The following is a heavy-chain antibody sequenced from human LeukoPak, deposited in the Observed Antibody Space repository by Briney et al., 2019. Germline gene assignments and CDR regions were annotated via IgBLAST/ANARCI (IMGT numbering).Heavy chain of an antibody. Sequence: PSETLSLTCTVSGYSISSGNYWGWIRQPPGKGLEWIGSIYHSGSTYYNPSLKSRVIISVDTSKDQFSLKLSSVTAADTAVYYCARGTGRYYYFDYWGQGTLVTVSS. CDR3: ARGTGRYYYFDY. CDR1: GYSISSGNY. D-gene: IGHD1-26*01. CDR2: IYHSGST. V-gene: IGHV4-38-2*02. J-gene: IGHJ4*02.